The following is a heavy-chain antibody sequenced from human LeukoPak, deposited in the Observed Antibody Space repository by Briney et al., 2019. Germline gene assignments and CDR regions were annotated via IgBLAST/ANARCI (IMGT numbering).Heavy chain of an antibody. V-gene: IGHV4-34*01. CDR1: GGSFSGYY. CDR3: ARGRGSGSSGSFDY. J-gene: IGHJ4*02. Sequence: SETLSLTCAVYGGSFSGYYWSWIRQPPGKGLEWIGEINHSGSTNYDPSLKSRVTISVDTSKSQFSLKLSSVTAADTAVYYCARGRGSGSSGSFDYWGQGTLVTVSS. CDR2: INHSGST. D-gene: IGHD6-6*01.